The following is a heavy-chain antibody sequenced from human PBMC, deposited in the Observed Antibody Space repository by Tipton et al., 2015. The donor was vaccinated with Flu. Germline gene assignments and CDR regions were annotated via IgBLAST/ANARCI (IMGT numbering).Heavy chain of an antibody. D-gene: IGHD3-10*01. CDR3: ARDQGFGGGLTYDYYAMDV. CDR2: IYYSGST. J-gene: IGHJ6*02. CDR1: GDSISSDFY. Sequence: TLSLTCAVSGDSISSDFYWAWIRQFPGKGLEWIGGIYYSGSTYYNPSLESRVSISVDTSRTHVSLKVNSVTAADTAIYYCARDQGFGGGLTYDYYAMDVWGQGTTVTVSS. V-gene: IGHV4-38-2*02.